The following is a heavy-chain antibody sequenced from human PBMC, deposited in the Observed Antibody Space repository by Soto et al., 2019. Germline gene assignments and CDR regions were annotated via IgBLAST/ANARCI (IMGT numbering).Heavy chain of an antibody. CDR1: GFTFSRHG. Sequence: EVPLLESGGGLVQPGGSLRLSCAASGFTFSRHGMSWVRQAPGKGLEWVSGISGSGGSTYYADSVKGRFTVSRDNSQNTLYLQMNSLRAEDTAVYYCAKGDSSGYYDYFDYWGQGTLVTVSS. CDR3: AKGDSSGYYDYFDY. D-gene: IGHD3-22*01. CDR2: ISGSGGST. J-gene: IGHJ4*02. V-gene: IGHV3-23*01.